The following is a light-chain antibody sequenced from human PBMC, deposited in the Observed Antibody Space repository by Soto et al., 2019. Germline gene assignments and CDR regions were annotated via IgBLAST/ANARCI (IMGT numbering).Light chain of an antibody. V-gene: IGKV3-15*01. CDR1: QSVSSN. CDR2: GAS. J-gene: IGKJ4*01. Sequence: EIVMTQSPATLSVSPGERATLSCRASQSVSSNLAWYQQKPSQAPSRLIYGASTRATGIPARFSGSGSGTEFKLTISSLQSEDFPVYYCQQYNNWPPLTFGGGTKVESK. CDR3: QQYNNWPPLT.